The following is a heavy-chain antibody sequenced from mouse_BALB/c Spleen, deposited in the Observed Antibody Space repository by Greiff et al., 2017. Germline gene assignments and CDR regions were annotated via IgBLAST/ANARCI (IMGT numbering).Heavy chain of an antibody. CDR1: GFTFTDYY. CDR2: IRNKANGYTT. V-gene: IGHV7-3*02. J-gene: IGHJ3*01. CDR3: ARASPWRDWFAY. Sequence: EVQLVESGGGLVQPGGSLRLSCATSGFTFTDYYMSWVRQPPGKALEWLGFIRNKANGYTTEYSASVKGRFTISRDNSQSILYLQMNTLRAEDSDTYYCARASPWRDWFAYWGQGTLVTVSA.